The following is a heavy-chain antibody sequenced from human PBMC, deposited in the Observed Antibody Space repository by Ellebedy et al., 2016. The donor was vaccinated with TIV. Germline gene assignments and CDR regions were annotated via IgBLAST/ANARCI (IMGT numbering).Heavy chain of an antibody. CDR1: GGSFSGYY. CDR2: INHSGST. D-gene: IGHD5-18*01. J-gene: IGHJ5*02. V-gene: IGHV4-34*01. Sequence: MPSETLSLTCAVYGGSFSGYYWSWIRQPPGKGLAWIGEINHSGSTNYNPSLKSRVTVSVDTSKNQLSLKLSSVTAADTAVYYCARGSAGYSYGWVPGFWFDPWGQGTLVTVSS. CDR3: ARGSAGYSYGWVPGFWFDP.